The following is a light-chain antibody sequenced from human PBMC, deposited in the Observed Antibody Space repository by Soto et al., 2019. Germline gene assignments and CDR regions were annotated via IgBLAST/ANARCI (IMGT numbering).Light chain of an antibody. V-gene: IGKV1-5*01. J-gene: IGKJ5*01. Sequence: DIQMTQSPSTLSASVGDRVTITCRARQSISSWLAWYQQKPGKAPKLLIYDASSLESGVPSRFSGSGSGTEFTLTISSLQPDDFATYYCQQYYRSSITFGQGTRLEIK. CDR2: DAS. CDR3: QQYYRSSIT. CDR1: QSISSW.